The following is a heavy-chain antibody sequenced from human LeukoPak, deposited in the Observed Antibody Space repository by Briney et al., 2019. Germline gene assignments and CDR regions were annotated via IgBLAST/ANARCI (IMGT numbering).Heavy chain of an antibody. CDR2: ISSSGSTI. Sequence: GGSLRLSCAASGFTFSDYYMSWIRQAPRKGLEWVSYISSSGSTIYYADSVKGRFTISRDNAKNSLYLQMNSLRAEDTAVYYCARYEFWSGYKIDYWGQGTLVTVSS. D-gene: IGHD3-3*01. CDR3: ARYEFWSGYKIDY. CDR1: GFTFSDYY. J-gene: IGHJ4*02. V-gene: IGHV3-11*04.